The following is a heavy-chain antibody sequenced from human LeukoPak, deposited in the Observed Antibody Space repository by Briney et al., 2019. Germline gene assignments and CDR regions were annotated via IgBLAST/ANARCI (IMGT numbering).Heavy chain of an antibody. Sequence: ASVRVSCKVSGYTLTELSMHWVRQAPGKGREWMGGFDPEDGETIYAQKFQGRVTMTEDTSTDTAYMELSSLRSEDTAVYYCATAVYGVRVNFDYWGQGTLVTVSS. CDR3: ATAVYGVRVNFDY. J-gene: IGHJ4*02. D-gene: IGHD4-17*01. V-gene: IGHV1-24*01. CDR2: FDPEDGET. CDR1: GYTLTELS.